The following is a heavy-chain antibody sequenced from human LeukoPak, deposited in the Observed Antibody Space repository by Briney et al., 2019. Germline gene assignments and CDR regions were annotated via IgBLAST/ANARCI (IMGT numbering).Heavy chain of an antibody. J-gene: IGHJ6*02. Sequence: GGSLRLSCAASGFTFSSYRMHWVRQAPGKGLVWVPRLNNDGSSTNYADSVKGRFTISRDNAKNTLYLQMNSLRAEDTAVYYCARGWNYYDSSGYYPAFYYYYGMDVWGQGTTVTVSS. D-gene: IGHD3-22*01. V-gene: IGHV3-74*01. CDR1: GFTFSSYR. CDR3: ARGWNYYDSSGYYPAFYYYYGMDV. CDR2: LNNDGSST.